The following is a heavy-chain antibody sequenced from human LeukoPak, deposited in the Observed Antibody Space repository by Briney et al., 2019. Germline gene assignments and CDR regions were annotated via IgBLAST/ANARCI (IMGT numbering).Heavy chain of an antibody. CDR2: ISSSSSII. V-gene: IGHV3-48*04. Sequence: GGSLRLSCAASGFTFSTYSMNWVRQAPGKGLEWISYISSSSSIISYADSVKGRFTISRDNAKNSLYLQMNSLRAEDTAVYYCAIRFSRGSGSAIDYWGQGTLVTVSS. J-gene: IGHJ4*02. D-gene: IGHD3-10*01. CDR3: AIRFSRGSGSAIDY. CDR1: GFTFSTYS.